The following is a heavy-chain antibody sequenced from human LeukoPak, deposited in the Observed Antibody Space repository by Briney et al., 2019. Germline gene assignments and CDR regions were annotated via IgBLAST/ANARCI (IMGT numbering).Heavy chain of an antibody. D-gene: IGHD2-21*01. V-gene: IGHV1-2*02. Sequence: ASAKVSCKASGYIFTNYYMHWGRQAPGQGLEWMGWINPRSGGTNFAQKFQGRVTMTRDTSISAAYMELSRLRSDDTAVYYCARHVSSSGEDSWGQGTPVTVSS. CDR3: ARHVSSSGEDS. CDR2: INPRSGGT. J-gene: IGHJ4*02. CDR1: GYIFTNYY.